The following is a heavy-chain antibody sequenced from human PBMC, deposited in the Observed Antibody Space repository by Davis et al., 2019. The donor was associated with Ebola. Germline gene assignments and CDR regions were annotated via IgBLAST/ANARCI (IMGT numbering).Heavy chain of an antibody. CDR3: ARESAQYQLLIDY. CDR2: IIPILGIA. Sequence: SVKVSCKASGGTFSSYAISWVRQAPGQGLEWMGRIIPILGIANYAQKFQGRVTITADKSTSTAYMELSSLRSEDTAVYYCARESAQYQLLIDYWGQGTLVTVSS. J-gene: IGHJ4*02. CDR1: GGTFSSYA. D-gene: IGHD2-2*01. V-gene: IGHV1-69*04.